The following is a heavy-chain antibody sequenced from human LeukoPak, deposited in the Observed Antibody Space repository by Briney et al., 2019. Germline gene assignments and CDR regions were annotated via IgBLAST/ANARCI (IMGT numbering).Heavy chain of an antibody. V-gene: IGHV4-34*01. CDR3: ARDRGRKYQMQFWYFDL. CDR2: INHSGST. Sequence: SETLSLTCTVSGGSISSYYWSWIRQPPGKGLQWIGEINHSGSTNYNPSLKSRVTISVDTSKNQFSLKLSSVTAADTAVYYCARDRGRKYQMQFWYFDLWGRGTLVTVSS. J-gene: IGHJ2*01. D-gene: IGHD2-2*01. CDR1: GGSISSYY.